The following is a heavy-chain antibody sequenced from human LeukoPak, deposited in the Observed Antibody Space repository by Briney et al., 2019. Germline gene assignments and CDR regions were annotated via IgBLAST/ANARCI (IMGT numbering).Heavy chain of an antibody. Sequence: SETLSLTCTVPGGSISSGDYYWSWIRQPPGKGLERIGYIYYSGSTYYNPSLKSRVTISVDTSKNQFSLKLSSVTAADTAVYYCAYSSGWYWFDPWGQGTLVTVSS. CDR2: IYYSGST. J-gene: IGHJ5*02. D-gene: IGHD6-19*01. CDR3: AYSSGWYWFDP. V-gene: IGHV4-30-4*01. CDR1: GGSISSGDYY.